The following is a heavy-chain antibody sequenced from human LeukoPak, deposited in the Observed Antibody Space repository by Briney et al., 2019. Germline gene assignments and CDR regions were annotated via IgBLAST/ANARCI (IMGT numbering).Heavy chain of an antibody. V-gene: IGHV1-69*13. CDR1: GGTFSSYA. D-gene: IGHD6-13*01. J-gene: IGHJ4*02. CDR2: IIPIFGTA. Sequence: ASVKVSCKASGGTFSSYAISWVRQAPGQGLEWMGGIIPIFGTANYAQKFQGRVTITADESTSTAYMELSSLRSEDTAVYYCARDLPRGSSWYDSSFDYWGQGTLVTVSS. CDR3: ARDLPRGSSWYDSSFDY.